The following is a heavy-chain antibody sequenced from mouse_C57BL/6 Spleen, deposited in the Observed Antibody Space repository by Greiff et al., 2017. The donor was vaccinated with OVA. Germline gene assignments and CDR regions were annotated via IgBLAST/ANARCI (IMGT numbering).Heavy chain of an antibody. V-gene: IGHV1-81*01. J-gene: IGHJ1*03. D-gene: IGHD2-1*01. CDR1: GYTFTSYG. Sequence: QVQLQQSGAELARPGASVKLSCKASGYTFTSYGISWVKQRTGQGLEWIGEIYPRSGNTYYNEKFKGKATLTADKSSSTAYMELRSLTSEDSAVYFCARRLYGNYWYFDVWGTGTTVTVSS. CDR2: IYPRSGNT. CDR3: ARRLYGNYWYFDV.